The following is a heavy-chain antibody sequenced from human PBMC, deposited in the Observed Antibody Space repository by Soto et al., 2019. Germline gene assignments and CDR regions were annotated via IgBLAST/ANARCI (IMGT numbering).Heavy chain of an antibody. CDR2: IKEDGSAK. Sequence: GGSLRLSCAASGFTFGDFWMNWVRQAPGKGLEWVANIKEDGSAKYFLDSVKGRFTISRDNAKNSLYLQISSLRAEDTGVYYCARDLGRTAAGYYYYDAMDVWGQGTRVTVSS. CDR1: GFTFGDFW. CDR3: ARDLGRTAAGYYYYDAMDV. V-gene: IGHV3-7*01. D-gene: IGHD2-2*01. J-gene: IGHJ6*02.